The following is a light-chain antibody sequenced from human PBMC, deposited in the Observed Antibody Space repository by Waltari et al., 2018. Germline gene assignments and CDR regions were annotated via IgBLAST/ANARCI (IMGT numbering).Light chain of an antibody. CDR3: QQYNYDSWT. Sequence: DIQMTQSPSTLSASVGDRVTITCRASQSISRSLAWYQQKPGKAPKLLIYKASSLESGVPSRFSGSGSGTEFTLTISSLQPDDIATYYCQQYNYDSWTFGQGTKVGLK. CDR1: QSISRS. V-gene: IGKV1-5*03. CDR2: KAS. J-gene: IGKJ1*01.